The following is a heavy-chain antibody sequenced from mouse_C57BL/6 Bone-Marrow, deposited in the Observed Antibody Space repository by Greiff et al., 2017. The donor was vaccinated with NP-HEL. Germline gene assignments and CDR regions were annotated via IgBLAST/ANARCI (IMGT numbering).Heavy chain of an antibody. CDR1: GFSLTSYG. J-gene: IGHJ3*01. V-gene: IGHV2-6-1*01. CDR2: IWSDGST. CDR3: ARHEWGPWFAY. D-gene: IGHD1-3*01. Sequence: QVHVKQSGPGLVAPSQSLSITCTVSGFSLTSYGVHWVRQPPGKGLEWLVVIWSDGSTTYNSALKSRLSISKDNSKSQVFLKMNSLQTDDTAMYYCARHEWGPWFAYWGQGTLVTVSA.